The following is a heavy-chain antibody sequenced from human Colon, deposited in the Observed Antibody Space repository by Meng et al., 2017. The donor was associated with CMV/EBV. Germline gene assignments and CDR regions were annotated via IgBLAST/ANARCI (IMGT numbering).Heavy chain of an antibody. V-gene: IGHV1-18*01. J-gene: IGHJ5*02. CDR1: GYTFTAYG. Sequence: SCKASGYTFTAYGLTWVRQAPGQGLEWMGLISGYNGNTNFAQKFQGRVTMTTDTSTNIAYMELRSLRSDDTAVYYCARKSGAGWLDPWGQGTLVTVSS. D-gene: IGHD7-27*01. CDR2: ISGYNGNT. CDR3: ARKSGAGWLDP.